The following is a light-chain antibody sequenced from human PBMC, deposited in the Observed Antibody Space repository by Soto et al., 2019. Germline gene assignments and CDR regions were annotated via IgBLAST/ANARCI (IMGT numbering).Light chain of an antibody. CDR3: QSFDSSLSASI. J-gene: IGLJ2*01. V-gene: IGLV1-40*01. CDR2: GDT. Sequence: HSVLTQPPSVSGAPGQRVTISCTGSGSNIGAGYDVHWYQQFPGTAPKLLVYGDTKRPSGVPDRFSGSKSGTSASLAITGLQAEDEADYYCQSFDSSLSASIFGGGTKLTVL. CDR1: GSNIGAGYD.